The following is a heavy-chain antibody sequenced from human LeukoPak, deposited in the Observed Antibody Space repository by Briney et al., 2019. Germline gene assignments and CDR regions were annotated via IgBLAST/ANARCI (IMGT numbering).Heavy chain of an antibody. V-gene: IGHV4-59*12. CDR3: ARDINYFDY. J-gene: IGHJ4*02. D-gene: IGHD1-14*01. CDR2: IYYSGST. CDR1: GGSISSYY. Sequence: SETLSLTCTVSGGSISSYYWSWIRQPPGKGLEWIGYIYYSGSTNYNPSLKSRVTISVDTSKNQFSLKLSSVTAADTAVYYCARDINYFDYWGQGTLVTVSS.